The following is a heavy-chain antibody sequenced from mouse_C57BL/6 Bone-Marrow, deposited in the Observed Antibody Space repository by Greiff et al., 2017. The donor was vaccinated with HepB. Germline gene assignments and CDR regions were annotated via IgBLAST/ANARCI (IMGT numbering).Heavy chain of an antibody. CDR2: IWSGGST. V-gene: IGHV2-2*01. Sequence: VQLKQSGPGLVQPSQSLSITCTVSGFSLTSYGVHWVRQSPGKGLEWLGVIWSGGSTDYNAAFISRLSISKDNSKSHVFFKMNSLQADDTAIYYCARNFLYDYDGGYYAMDYWGQGTSVTVSS. CDR1: GFSLTSYG. D-gene: IGHD2-4*01. CDR3: ARNFLYDYDGGYYAMDY. J-gene: IGHJ4*01.